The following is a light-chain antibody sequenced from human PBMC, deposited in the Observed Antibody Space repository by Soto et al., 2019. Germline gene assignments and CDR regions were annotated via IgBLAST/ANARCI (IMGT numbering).Light chain of an antibody. CDR3: QQCDNLPLT. Sequence: DIQMTQSPSSLSASVGDRVTITCQASQDISIHLNWYQQKPGKAPKLLIYDASNLETGVPSRFSGSASGTVFTFSISSLQAEDLATYYCQQCDNLPLTFGGGTKVEIK. J-gene: IGKJ4*01. CDR1: QDISIH. V-gene: IGKV1-33*01. CDR2: DAS.